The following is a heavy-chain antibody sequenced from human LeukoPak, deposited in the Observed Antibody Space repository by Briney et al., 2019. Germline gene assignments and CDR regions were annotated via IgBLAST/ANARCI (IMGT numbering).Heavy chain of an antibody. D-gene: IGHD4-11*01. CDR1: GGSISSSNW. CDR2: IYHSGST. Sequence: SETLSLTCTVSGGSISSSNWWSWVRQPPGKGLEWIGEIYHSGSTNYNPSLKSRVTISVDKSKNQFSLKLSSVTAADTAVYYCARLNSNYPYYYYGMDVWGQGTTVTVSS. J-gene: IGHJ6*02. CDR3: ARLNSNYPYYYYGMDV. V-gene: IGHV4-4*02.